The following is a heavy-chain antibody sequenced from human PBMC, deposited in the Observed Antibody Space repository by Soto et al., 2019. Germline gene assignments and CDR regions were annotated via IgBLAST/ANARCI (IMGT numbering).Heavy chain of an antibody. V-gene: IGHV3-49*03. Sequence: GGSLRLSCTASGFTFGDYAMSWFRQAPGKGLEWVGFIRSKAYGGTTEYAASVKGRFTISRDDSKSIAYLQMNSLKTEDTAVYYCTRDNGPPKDDAFDIWGQGTMVTVSS. CDR3: TRDNGPPKDDAFDI. J-gene: IGHJ3*02. CDR1: GFTFGDYA. CDR2: IRSKAYGGTT. D-gene: IGHD2-8*01.